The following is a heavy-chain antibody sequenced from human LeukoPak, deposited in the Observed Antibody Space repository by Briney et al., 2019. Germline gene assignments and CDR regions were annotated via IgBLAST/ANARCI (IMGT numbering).Heavy chain of an antibody. CDR1: GGSISSSSYY. D-gene: IGHD2-2*01. J-gene: IGHJ6*04. Sequence: SETLSLTCTVSGGSISSSSYYWGWIRQPPGKGLEWIGSIYYSGSTYYNPSLKSRVTISVDTSKNQFSLKLSSVTAADTAVYYCARGVVVVPAAPNWFDPWGKGTTVTISS. CDR2: IYYSGST. CDR3: ARGVVVVPAAPNWFDP. V-gene: IGHV4-39*07.